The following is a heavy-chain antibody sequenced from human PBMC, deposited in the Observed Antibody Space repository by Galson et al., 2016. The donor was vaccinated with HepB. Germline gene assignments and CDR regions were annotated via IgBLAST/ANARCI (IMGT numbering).Heavy chain of an antibody. V-gene: IGHV3-23*01. CDR3: ARMPWRPDMHRL. CDR2: IRDRDGST. CDR1: GFIFDIDG. J-gene: IGHJ3*01. D-gene: IGHD2-2*01. Sequence: LRLSCAASGFIFDIDGVSWVRQAPGKGLEWVSAIRDRDGSTYFGDSAKGRFTISTDSSRTTVYLQMNSLRVDDTARYYCARMPWRPDMHRLWGQGTVVTVSA.